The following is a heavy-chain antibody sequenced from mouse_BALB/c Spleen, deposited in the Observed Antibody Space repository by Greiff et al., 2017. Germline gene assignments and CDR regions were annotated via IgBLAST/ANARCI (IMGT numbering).Heavy chain of an antibody. CDR2: IYPGDGDT. CDR1: GYAFSSSW. V-gene: IGHV1-82*01. D-gene: IGHD1-1*01. Sequence: VKLMESGPELVKPGASVKISCKASGYAFSSSWMNWVKQRPGQGLEWIGRIYPGDGDTNYNGKFKGKATLTAAKSSSTAYMQLSSLTSVDSAVYFCARSFITAGGWYFDVWGAGTAVTVSA. CDR3: ARSFITAGGWYFDV. J-gene: IGHJ1*01.